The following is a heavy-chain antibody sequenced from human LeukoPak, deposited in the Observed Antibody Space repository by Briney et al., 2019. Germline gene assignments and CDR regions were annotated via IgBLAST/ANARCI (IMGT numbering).Heavy chain of an antibody. D-gene: IGHD2-15*01. CDR1: GLTFSSYD. V-gene: IGHV3-13*01. Sequence: GGSLRLSCAASGLTFSSYDMHWVRQAPGKGLEWVSGIGTAGDTYYPGSIKGRFTFSRENAKNSLFLQMTGLRVGDTAVYYCARGSYCSDGACSPVGAFDIWGQGTVVTVSS. CDR3: ARGSYCSDGACSPVGAFDI. CDR2: IGTAGDT. J-gene: IGHJ3*02.